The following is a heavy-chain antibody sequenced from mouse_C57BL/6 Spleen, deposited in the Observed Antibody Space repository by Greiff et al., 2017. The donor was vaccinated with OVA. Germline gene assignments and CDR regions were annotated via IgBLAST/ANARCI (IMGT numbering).Heavy chain of an antibody. J-gene: IGHJ4*01. CDR1: GYTFTSYW. CDR3: ARLRRGGYAMDY. V-gene: IGHV1-53*01. D-gene: IGHD2-12*01. Sequence: QVQLQQPGTELVKPGASVKLSCKASGYTFTSYWMHWVKQRPGQGLEWMGNINPSNGGTNYNEKFKSKATLTVDKSSSTAYMQLSSLTSEDSAVYYCARLRRGGYAMDYWGQGTSVTVSS. CDR2: INPSNGGT.